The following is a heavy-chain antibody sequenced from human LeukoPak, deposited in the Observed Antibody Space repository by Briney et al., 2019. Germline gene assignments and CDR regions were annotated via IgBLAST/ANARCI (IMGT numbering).Heavy chain of an antibody. CDR3: ARDPEYSDDGYYFDY. CDR2: ISSSSSYI. CDR1: GFTFSSYG. Sequence: PGGSLRLSCAASGFTFSSYGMHWVRQAPGKGLEWVSSISSSSSYIYYADSVKGRFTISRDNAKNSLYLQMNSLRAEDTAVYYCARDPEYSDDGYYFDYWGQGTLVTVSS. V-gene: IGHV3-21*01. J-gene: IGHJ4*02. D-gene: IGHD4-17*01.